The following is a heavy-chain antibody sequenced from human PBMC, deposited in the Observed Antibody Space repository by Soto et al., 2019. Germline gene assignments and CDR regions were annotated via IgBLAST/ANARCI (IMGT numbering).Heavy chain of an antibody. V-gene: IGHV3-11*06. D-gene: IGHD6-19*01. Sequence: LRLSCAASGFNFSDHYMNWIRQAPGKGLEWVSYISGSSRYTNFADSVKGRFTISRDNAKNSLYLQMNSLRAEDTAVYYCARHTSGWHYYDYWGQGTPVTVSS. CDR3: ARHTSGWHYYDY. J-gene: IGHJ4*02. CDR1: GFNFSDHY. CDR2: ISGSSRYT.